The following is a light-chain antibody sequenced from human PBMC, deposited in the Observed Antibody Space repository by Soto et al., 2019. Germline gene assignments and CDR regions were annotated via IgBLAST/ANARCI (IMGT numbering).Light chain of an antibody. Sequence: DIQMTQSQSSLSVSVGDRVIISCRASQSMSSYLSWYQQKPGTAPKLLIYAASSLQSGVPPRFSASGSGTDFTLTISSLQPEDFATYYCQQSYTTPYTFGQGTKVDIK. CDR1: QSMSSY. V-gene: IGKV1-39*01. CDR2: AAS. CDR3: QQSYTTPYT. J-gene: IGKJ2*01.